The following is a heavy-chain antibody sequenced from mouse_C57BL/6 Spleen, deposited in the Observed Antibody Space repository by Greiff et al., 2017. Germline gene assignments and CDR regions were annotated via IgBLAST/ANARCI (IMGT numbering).Heavy chain of an antibody. Sequence: QVQLQQPGAELVRPGSSVKLSCKASGYTFTSYWMDWVKQRPGQGLEWIGNIYPSDSETHYNQKFKYKATLTVDKSSSTAYMQLSSLTSEDYAVYYCARSGANWDYWYFDVWGTGTTVTVSS. D-gene: IGHD4-1*01. J-gene: IGHJ1*03. CDR3: ARSGANWDYWYFDV. V-gene: IGHV1-61*01. CDR1: GYTFTSYW. CDR2: IYPSDSET.